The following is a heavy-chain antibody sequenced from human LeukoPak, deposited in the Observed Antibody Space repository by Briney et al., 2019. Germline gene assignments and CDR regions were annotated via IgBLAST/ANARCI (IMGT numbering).Heavy chain of an antibody. CDR2: ISSSSSTI. CDR1: GFTFSSYS. Sequence: GGSLRLSCAASGFTFSSYSMNWVRQAPGKGLEWVSYISSSSSTIYYADSVKGRFTISRDNAKNSLYLQMNSLRAEDTAVYYCARDSGTYDYVWGSYRYDLYFDYWGQGTLVTVSS. J-gene: IGHJ4*02. D-gene: IGHD3-16*02. CDR3: ARDSGTYDYVWGSYRYDLYFDY. V-gene: IGHV3-48*01.